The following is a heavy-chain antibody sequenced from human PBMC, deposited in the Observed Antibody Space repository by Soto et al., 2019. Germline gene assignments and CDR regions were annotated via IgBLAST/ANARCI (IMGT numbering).Heavy chain of an antibody. D-gene: IGHD2-15*01. CDR1: GRTFSNYG. CDR2: IIPIFGTP. Sequence: QVQLVQSGAEVKNPGSSVRVSCKASGRTFSNYGISWVRQAPGQGLEWMGGIIPIFGTPKYAQKFQGKVTNTADTSTTTVYMDLSSLRSEDTAVYYCARGTSGQISDYLDYWGQGTLVTVSS. CDR3: ARGTSGQISDYLDY. V-gene: IGHV1-69*06. J-gene: IGHJ4*02.